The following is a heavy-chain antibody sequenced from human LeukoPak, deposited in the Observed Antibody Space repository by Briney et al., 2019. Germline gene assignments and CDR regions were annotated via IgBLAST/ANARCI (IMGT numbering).Heavy chain of an antibody. J-gene: IGHJ4*02. CDR1: VYTFTSYG. D-gene: IGHD3-9*01. Sequence: AVTVSRKASVYTFTSYGIIWVRQPPRQGLEWVGWISPYNCNTNYAQKLQGTVTMTTDTSTSPAYMELRSLRSDDTAVYYCARDTLMDILTPPDYWGQGTLVTVSS. CDR3: ARDTLMDILTPPDY. V-gene: IGHV1-18*01. CDR2: ISPYNCNT.